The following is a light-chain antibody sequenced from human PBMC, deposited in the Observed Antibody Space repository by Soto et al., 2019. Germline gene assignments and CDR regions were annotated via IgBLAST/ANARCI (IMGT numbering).Light chain of an antibody. CDR1: INDVGGYNY. V-gene: IGLV2-8*01. CDR2: QVT. CDR3: MSYAGGNRFV. J-gene: IGLJ1*01. Sequence: SALTQPPSASGSPGQSVTISCAGTINDVGGYNYVSWYQQHPGKVPQLMIYQVTKRPSGVPDRFSASKSDTTASLTFSGLQAEDEGDYYCMSYAGGNRFVFGTGTKVTV.